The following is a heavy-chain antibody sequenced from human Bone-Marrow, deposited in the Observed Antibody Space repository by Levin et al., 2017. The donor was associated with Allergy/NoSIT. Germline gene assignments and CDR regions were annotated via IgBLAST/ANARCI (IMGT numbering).Heavy chain of an antibody. CDR2: ISYSGRT. Sequence: SQTLSLTCTVSGDSIRNNYWTWVRQPPGKGLELIGYISYSGRTNYNPSLKSRVSMSVDTSKNQFSLKLSAVTAADTALYFCARRYCSGRFCLLDYWGQGTLVTVSS. CDR3: ARRYCSGRFCLLDY. D-gene: IGHD2-15*01. V-gene: IGHV4-59*08. J-gene: IGHJ4*02. CDR1: GDSIRNNY.